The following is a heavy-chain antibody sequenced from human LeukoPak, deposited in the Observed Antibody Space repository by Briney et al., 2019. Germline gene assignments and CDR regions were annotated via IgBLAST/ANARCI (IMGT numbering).Heavy chain of an antibody. V-gene: IGHV3-53*01. D-gene: IGHD5-18*01. Sequence: GGSLRLSCAASGFTVSSNYMNWVRQAPGKGLEWVSVIYSGGSTYYADSVKGRFTISRDDSKNTLYLQMNSLRAEDTAVYYCARDPIHDYWGQGTLVTVSS. CDR1: GFTVSSNY. CDR3: ARDPIHDY. J-gene: IGHJ4*02. CDR2: IYSGGST.